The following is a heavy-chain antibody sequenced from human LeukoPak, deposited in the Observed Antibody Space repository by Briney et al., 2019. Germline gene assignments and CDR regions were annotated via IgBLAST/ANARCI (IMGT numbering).Heavy chain of an antibody. J-gene: IGHJ6*03. V-gene: IGHV3-48*03. CDR3: AGAQKPGVYYYYYYMDV. CDR2: ISSSGSSI. CDR1: GFTFSNYE. Sequence: GGSLRLSCAGSGFTFSNYEMNWVRQAPGKGLEWVSYISSSGSSIYFADSVRGRFTISRDNAKNSLYLQMNSLRAEDTAVYYCAGAQKPGVYYYYYYMDVWGKGTTVTVSS.